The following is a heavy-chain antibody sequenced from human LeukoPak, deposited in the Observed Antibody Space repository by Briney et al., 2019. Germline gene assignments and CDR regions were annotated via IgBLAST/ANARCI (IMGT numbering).Heavy chain of an antibody. CDR2: IYTSGST. CDR1: GGSISSYY. J-gene: IGHJ3*02. V-gene: IGHV4-4*07. Sequence: PSETLSLTCTVSGGSISSYYWSWIRQPAGKGLEWIGRIYTSGSTNYNPSLKSRVTISVDTSKNQFSLKLSSVTAADTAVYYCTRGDIVLMVYARGAFDIWGQGTMVTVSS. D-gene: IGHD2-8*01. CDR3: TRGDIVLMVYARGAFDI.